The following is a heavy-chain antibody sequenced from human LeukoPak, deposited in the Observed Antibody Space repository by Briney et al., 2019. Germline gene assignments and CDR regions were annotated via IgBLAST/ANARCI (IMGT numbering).Heavy chain of an antibody. D-gene: IGHD1-1*01. Sequence: PGGSLRLSCAASGFTFSSYAMSWVRQAPGKGLEWVSAISGSGGSTYYADSVKGRFTISRDNAKNTLYLQMNSLRVEDTAFYYCARDGDGTTDLDYWGQGTLVTVSS. CDR2: ISGSGGST. V-gene: IGHV3-23*01. CDR1: GFTFSSYA. J-gene: IGHJ4*01. CDR3: ARDGDGTTDLDY.